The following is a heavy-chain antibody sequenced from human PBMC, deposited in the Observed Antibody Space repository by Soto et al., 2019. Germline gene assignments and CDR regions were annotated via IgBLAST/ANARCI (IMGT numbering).Heavy chain of an antibody. V-gene: IGHV3-30*18. J-gene: IGHJ6*02. CDR3: TKRRNVLRFLEWSSGMEV. Sequence: GGSLRLSCAASGFTFSSYGMHWVRQAPGKGLEWVAFISHDGSNKYYGDSMKGRIAMSRDNSKSTLYLQMSSLRAEDTAVYYCTKRRNVLRFLEWSSGMEVWGQGTTVTVSS. D-gene: IGHD3-3*01. CDR2: ISHDGSNK. CDR1: GFTFSSYG.